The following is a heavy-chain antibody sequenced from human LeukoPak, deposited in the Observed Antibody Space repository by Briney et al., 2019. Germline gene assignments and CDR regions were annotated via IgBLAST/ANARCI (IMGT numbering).Heavy chain of an antibody. CDR2: IKQDGSEK. V-gene: IGHV3-7*01. CDR3: ARTPLEINGGSYPNWFDP. CDR1: GFTFSSYA. D-gene: IGHD1-26*01. Sequence: PGGSLRLSCAASGFTFSSYAMSWVRQAPGKGLEWVANIKQDGSEKYYVDSVKGRFTISRDNAKNSLYLQMNSLRAEDTAVYYCARTPLEINGGSYPNWFDPWGQGTLVTVSS. J-gene: IGHJ5*02.